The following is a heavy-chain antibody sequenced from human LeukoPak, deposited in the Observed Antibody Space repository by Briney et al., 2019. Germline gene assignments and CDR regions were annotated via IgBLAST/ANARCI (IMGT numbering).Heavy chain of an antibody. CDR1: GYTFTSYY. D-gene: IGHD6-6*01. Sequence: ASVKVSCKASGYTFTSYYMHWVRQAPGQGLEWMGIINPSGGSTSYAQKFQGRVTITTDESTSTAYMELSSLRSEDTAVYYCASWMYSSSSLFDYWGQGTLVTVSS. V-gene: IGHV1-46*01. CDR2: INPSGGST. J-gene: IGHJ4*02. CDR3: ASWMYSSSSLFDY.